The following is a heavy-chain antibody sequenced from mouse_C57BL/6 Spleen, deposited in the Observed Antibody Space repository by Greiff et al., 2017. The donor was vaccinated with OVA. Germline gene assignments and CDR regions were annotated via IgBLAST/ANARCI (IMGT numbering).Heavy chain of an antibody. V-gene: IGHV1-74*01. J-gene: IGHJ3*01. Sequence: VQLQQPGAELVKPGASVKVSCKASGYTFTSYWMHWVKQRPGQGLEWIGRIHPSDSDTNYNQKFKGKATLTVDKSSSTAYMQLSSLTSEDSAVYYCAISPYYGSSYLFAYWGQGTLVTVSA. D-gene: IGHD1-1*01. CDR3: AISPYYGSSYLFAY. CDR2: IHPSDSDT. CDR1: GYTFTSYW.